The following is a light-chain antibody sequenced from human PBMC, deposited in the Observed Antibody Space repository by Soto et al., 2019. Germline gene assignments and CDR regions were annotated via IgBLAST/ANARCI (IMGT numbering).Light chain of an antibody. J-gene: IGKJ1*01. Sequence: QMTHSPSPLPGSRRHSVTLSYRASQTISSWLAWYQQKPGKAPKLLIYKASTLKSGVPSRFSGSGSGTEFTLTISSLQPEDFATYYCQQSYSTPPWTFGQGTKVDIK. CDR2: KAS. V-gene: IGKV1-5*03. CDR1: QTISSW. CDR3: QQSYSTPPWT.